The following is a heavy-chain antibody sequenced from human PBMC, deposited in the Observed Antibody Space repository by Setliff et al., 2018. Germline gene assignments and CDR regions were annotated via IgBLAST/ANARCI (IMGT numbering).Heavy chain of an antibody. CDR2: IYWDDDK. V-gene: IGHV2-5*02. D-gene: IGHD3-10*01. J-gene: IGHJ4*02. CDR3: ARMRSRNYGSGSYWLDY. Sequence: SGPTLVNPTQTLTLTCTFSGFSLSTSGVGVGWIRQPPGKALEWLALIYWDDDKRYSPSLKSRLTISKDTSKNQVVLTMTNMDPVDTATYYCARMRSRNYGSGSYWLDYWGQGTLVTVSS. CDR1: GFSLSTSGVG.